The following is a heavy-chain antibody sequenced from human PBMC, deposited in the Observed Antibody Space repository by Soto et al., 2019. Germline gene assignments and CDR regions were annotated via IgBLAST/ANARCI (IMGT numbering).Heavy chain of an antibody. D-gene: IGHD4-17*01. Sequence: QVQLVQSGAEVKKPGASVKVSCKASGYTFTSYDINWVRQATGQGLEWMGWMNPNSGNTGYAQKFQGGVTMTRYTPLRTAYMELSSLRSEVTAVHYCARTLYGDNVDYWGQGTLVTVSS. J-gene: IGHJ4*02. CDR2: MNPNSGNT. CDR3: ARTLYGDNVDY. CDR1: GYTFTSYD. V-gene: IGHV1-8*01.